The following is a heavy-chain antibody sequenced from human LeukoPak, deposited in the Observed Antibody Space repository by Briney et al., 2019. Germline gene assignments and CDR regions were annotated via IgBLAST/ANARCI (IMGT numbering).Heavy chain of an antibody. D-gene: IGHD3-16*02. CDR3: ARRLLNDYVWGSYRWGWFDP. CDR2: INHSGST. Sequence: SETLSLTCAVYGGSFSGYYWSWIRQPPGKGLEWIGEINHSGSTNYNPSLKSRVTISVDTSKNQFSLKLSSVTAADTAVYYCARRLLNDYVWGSYRWGWFDPWGQGTLVTVSS. V-gene: IGHV4-34*01. J-gene: IGHJ5*02. CDR1: GGSFSGYY.